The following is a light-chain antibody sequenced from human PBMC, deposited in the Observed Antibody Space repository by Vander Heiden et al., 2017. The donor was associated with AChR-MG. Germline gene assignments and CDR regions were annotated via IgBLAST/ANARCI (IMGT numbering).Light chain of an antibody. J-gene: IGLJ2*01. CDR1: SSNIGAGLD. CDR2: VNS. Sequence: QSVLTQPPSVSGAPGQRVTMSCTGSSSNIGAGLDVHWYQHIPGTAPRLLIFVNSNRPSGVPDRFSGSKSGTSASLAITGLQAEDEADYYCQSYDSSLSAVVFGGGTKLTVL. V-gene: IGLV1-40*01. CDR3: QSYDSSLSAVV.